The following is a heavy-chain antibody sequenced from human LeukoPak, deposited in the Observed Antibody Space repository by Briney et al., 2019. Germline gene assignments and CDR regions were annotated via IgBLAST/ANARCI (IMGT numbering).Heavy chain of an antibody. CDR3: ARRGGDSYSYDY. CDR2: IYYSGSV. CDR1: GGSIISASYY. Sequence: PSETLSLTCTVSGGSIISASYYWGWIRQPPGKGLEWIGSIYYSGSVNYNLSLKIRVTISVDTSKNQLSLRLTSVTAADTAVYYCARRGGDSYSYDYWGQGSPVTVSS. V-gene: IGHV4-39*01. D-gene: IGHD5-18*01. J-gene: IGHJ4*02.